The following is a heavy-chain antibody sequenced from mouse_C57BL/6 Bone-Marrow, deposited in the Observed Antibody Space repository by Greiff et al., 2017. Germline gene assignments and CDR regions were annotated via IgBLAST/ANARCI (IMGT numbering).Heavy chain of an antibody. CDR3: ARRGKITTVVAHWYFDV. J-gene: IGHJ1*03. CDR2: IDPSDSYT. V-gene: IGHV1-69*01. D-gene: IGHD1-1*01. Sequence: QVQLHQPGAELVMPGASVKLSCKASGYTFTSYWMHWVKQRPGQGLEWIGEIDPSDSYTNYNQKFKGKSTLTVDKSSSTAYMQLSSLTSEDPAVYYCARRGKITTVVAHWYFDVWGTGTTVTVSS. CDR1: GYTFTSYW.